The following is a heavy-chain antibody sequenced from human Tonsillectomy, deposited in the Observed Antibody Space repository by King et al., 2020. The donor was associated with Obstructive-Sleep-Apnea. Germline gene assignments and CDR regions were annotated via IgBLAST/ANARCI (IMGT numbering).Heavy chain of an antibody. CDR2: IAPSGGDT. Sequence: VQLVESGGGLLQPGESLRLSCVVSGFTFSNYAISWVRQAPGKGLEWVSTIAPSGGDTYYADSVKGRFTISRDNSKNTLSLRVNSLRAEDTAIYYCAKDDSGGAYNDYWGQGTLVTVSS. V-gene: IGHV3-23*04. D-gene: IGHD2-15*01. CDR3: AKDDSGGAYNDY. CDR1: GFTFSNYA. J-gene: IGHJ4*02.